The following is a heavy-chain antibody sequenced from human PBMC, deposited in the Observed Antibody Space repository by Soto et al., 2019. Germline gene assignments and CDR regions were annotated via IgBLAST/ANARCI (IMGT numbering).Heavy chain of an antibody. D-gene: IGHD2-15*01. Sequence: QVQLVESGGGVVQPGKSLRLSCAASGFTFSHYGMHWVRQAPGKGLEWVAIIWYDGSNMYYADFVKGRFTISRDNSKNTLYLQMLSLRAEDTAVYYCARDHATSSAGLLIKGTDYWGQGTLVTVSS. J-gene: IGHJ4*02. CDR3: ARDHATSSAGLLIKGTDY. CDR2: IWYDGSNM. CDR1: GFTFSHYG. V-gene: IGHV3-33*01.